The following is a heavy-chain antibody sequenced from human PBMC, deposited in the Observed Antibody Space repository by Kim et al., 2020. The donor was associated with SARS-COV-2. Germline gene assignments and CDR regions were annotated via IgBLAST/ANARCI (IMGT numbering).Heavy chain of an antibody. V-gene: IGHV3-7*01. CDR2: T. CDR3: ARHSAASLDY. Sequence: TNCVDPRKGRFPVSRDNTKNSLFLQMNSLRAEDTAVYFCARHSAASLDYWGQGTLVTVSS. J-gene: IGHJ4*02.